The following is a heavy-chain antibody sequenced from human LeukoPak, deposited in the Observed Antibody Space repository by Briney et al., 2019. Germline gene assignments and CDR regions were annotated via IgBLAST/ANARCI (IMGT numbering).Heavy chain of an antibody. CDR2: ISGSGGST. J-gene: IGHJ4*02. D-gene: IGHD6-13*01. CDR3: AKDHSGSWYYFDY. V-gene: IGHV3-23*01. Sequence: PGGSLRLSCAASGFTFSSYAMSWVRQAPGKGLEWVSAISGSGGSTYYADSVKSRFTISRDNSKNTLYLQMNSLRAEDTAVYYCAKDHSGSWYYFDYWGQGTLVTVSS. CDR1: GFTFSSYA.